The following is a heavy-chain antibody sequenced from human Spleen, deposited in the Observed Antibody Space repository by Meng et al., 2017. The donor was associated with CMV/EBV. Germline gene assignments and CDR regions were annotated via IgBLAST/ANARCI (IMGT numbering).Heavy chain of an antibody. D-gene: IGHD5-12*01. CDR1: GFTFSDYY. J-gene: IGHJ4*02. CDR2: ISSSGGTT. Sequence: GESLKISCAASGFTFSDYYMNWIRQAPGKGLEWVSYISSSGGTTYYADSVKGRFTNSRDNAKNSLYLQMNSLRVEDTAIYYCARDYNGYDTFDYWGQGTQVTVSS. CDR3: ARDYNGYDTFDY. V-gene: IGHV3-11*01.